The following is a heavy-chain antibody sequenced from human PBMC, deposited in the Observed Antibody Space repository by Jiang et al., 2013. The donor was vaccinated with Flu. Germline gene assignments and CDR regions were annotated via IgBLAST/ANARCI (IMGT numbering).Heavy chain of an antibody. CDR3: ARESTLTSLLADVRSHDI. CDR2: IIPIFGTA. V-gene: IGHV1-69*01. D-gene: IGHD2-15*01. Sequence: SWVRQAPGQGLEWMGGIIPIFGTANYAQKFQGRVTITADESTSTAYMELSSLRSEDTAVYYCARESTLTSLLADVRSHDIWGQGTMVTVSS. J-gene: IGHJ3*02.